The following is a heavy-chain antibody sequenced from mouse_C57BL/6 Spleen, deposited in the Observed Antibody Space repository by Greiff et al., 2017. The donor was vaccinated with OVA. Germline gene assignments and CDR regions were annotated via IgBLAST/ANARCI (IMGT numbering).Heavy chain of an antibody. J-gene: IGHJ4*01. CDR1: GYTFTSYW. D-gene: IGHD3-2*02. V-gene: IGHV1-69*01. Sequence: QVQLQQPGAELVMPGASVKLSCKASGYTFTSYWMHWVKQRPGQGLEWIGEIDPSDSYTNYNQKFKGKSTLTVDKSSSTAYMQLSSLTSEVSAVYYWAGGAAQANYAMDYWGQGTSVTVSS. CDR3: AGGAAQANYAMDY. CDR2: IDPSDSYT.